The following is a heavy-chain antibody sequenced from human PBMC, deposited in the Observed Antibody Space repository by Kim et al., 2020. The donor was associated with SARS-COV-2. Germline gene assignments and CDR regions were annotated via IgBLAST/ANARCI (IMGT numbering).Heavy chain of an antibody. CDR2: INPNSGGT. V-gene: IGHV1-2*02. J-gene: IGHJ6*02. CDR3: ARALDSSGYYPLDYYYYGMDV. Sequence: ASVKVSCKASGYTFTGYYMHWVRQAPGQGLEWMGWINPNSGGTNYAQKFQGRVTMTRDTSISTAYMELSRLRSDDTAVYYCARALDSSGYYPLDYYYYGMDVWGQGTTVTVSS. CDR1: GYTFTGYY. D-gene: IGHD3-22*01.